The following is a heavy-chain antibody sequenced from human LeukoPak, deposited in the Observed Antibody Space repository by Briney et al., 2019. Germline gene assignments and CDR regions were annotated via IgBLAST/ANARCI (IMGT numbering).Heavy chain of an antibody. CDR3: ARDLIPPRTTHRSSKLTPYYFDY. Sequence: GGSLRLSCAASGFTVSSNYMSWVRQAPGKGLEWVSVIYSGGSTYYADSVKGRFTISRDNSKNTLYLQMNSLRAEDTAVYYCARDLIPPRTTHRSSKLTPYYFDYWGQGTLVTVSS. V-gene: IGHV3-53*01. D-gene: IGHD4-11*01. CDR1: GFTVSSNY. J-gene: IGHJ4*02. CDR2: IYSGGST.